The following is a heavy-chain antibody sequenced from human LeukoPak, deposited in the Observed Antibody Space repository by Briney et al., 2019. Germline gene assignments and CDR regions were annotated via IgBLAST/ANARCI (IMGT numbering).Heavy chain of an antibody. CDR1: GFTFSSYS. Sequence: PGGSLRLSCAASGFTFSSYSMNWVRQAPGKGLEWVSSISSSSSYIYYADSVKGRFTISRDNAKNSLYLQMNSLRAEDTAVYYCARDPGTIFGVVIILYFDYWGQGTLVTVSS. CDR3: ARDPGTIFGVVIILYFDY. CDR2: ISSSSSYI. V-gene: IGHV3-21*01. D-gene: IGHD3-3*01. J-gene: IGHJ4*02.